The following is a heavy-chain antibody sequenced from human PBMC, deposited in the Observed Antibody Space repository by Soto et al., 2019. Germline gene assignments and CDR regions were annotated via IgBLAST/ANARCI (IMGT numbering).Heavy chain of an antibody. J-gene: IGHJ4*02. CDR1: GFTFDDYA. V-gene: IGHV3-9*01. Sequence: GGSLRLSCAASGFTFDDYAMHWVRQAPGKGLEWVSGISWNSGSIGYADSVKGRFTISRDNAKNSLYLQMNSLRAEDTALYYCAEGHGYYDILTGYYFDYWGQGTLVTVSS. CDR2: ISWNSGSI. CDR3: AEGHGYYDILTGYYFDY. D-gene: IGHD3-9*01.